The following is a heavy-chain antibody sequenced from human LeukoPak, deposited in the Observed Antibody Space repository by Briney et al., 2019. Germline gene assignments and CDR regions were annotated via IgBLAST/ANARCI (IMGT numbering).Heavy chain of an antibody. CDR1: GVSISSADNY. V-gene: IGHV4-30-4*08. CDR3: ARAGGSRRGDSKRWFDP. Sequence: SETLSLTCTVSGVSISSADNYWSWIRQPPGKGLEWIAYIHYSGSTYYNPSLKSRVTISVDTSKNQFSLKLSSVTDADTAVYFCARAGGSRRGDSKRWFDPWGQGTLVTVSS. D-gene: IGHD2-21*01. CDR2: IHYSGST. J-gene: IGHJ5*02.